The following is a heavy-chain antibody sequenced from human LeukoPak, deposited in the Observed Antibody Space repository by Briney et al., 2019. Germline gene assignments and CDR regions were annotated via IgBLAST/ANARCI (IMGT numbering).Heavy chain of an antibody. D-gene: IGHD3-9*01. V-gene: IGHV3-23*01. CDR1: GFTFSNYA. J-gene: IGHJ4*02. Sequence: GGSLRLSCAASGFTFSNYAMSWVRQAPGKGLEWVSAIVGSGGSTYCADSVKGRFTISRDNPKNTLYLQMNSLRAEDTAVYYCAKWGDYDILTGYYDSDYWGQRTLVTVSS. CDR2: IVGSGGST. CDR3: AKWGDYDILTGYYDSDY.